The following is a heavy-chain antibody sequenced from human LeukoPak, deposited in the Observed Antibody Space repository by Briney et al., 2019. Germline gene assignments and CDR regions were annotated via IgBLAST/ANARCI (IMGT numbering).Heavy chain of an antibody. V-gene: IGHV4-39*07. D-gene: IGHD3-9*01. CDR3: ARGMVLRYFDWLPALYYFDY. J-gene: IGHJ4*02. CDR1: GGSISSGSYY. Sequence: PSETLSLTCTVSGGSISSGSYYWSWIRQPPGKGLEWIGEINHSGSTNYNPSLKSRVTISVDTPKNQLSLKLSSVTAADTAVYYCARGMVLRYFDWLPALYYFDYWGQGTLVTVSS. CDR2: INHSGST.